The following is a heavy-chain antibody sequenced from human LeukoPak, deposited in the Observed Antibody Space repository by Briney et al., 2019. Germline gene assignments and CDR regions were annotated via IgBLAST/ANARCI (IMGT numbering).Heavy chain of an antibody. CDR2: ISGSGGST. J-gene: IGHJ3*02. CDR1: GFTFSSYA. CDR3: AKDGVSRYDAFDI. V-gene: IGHV3-23*01. D-gene: IGHD2-21*01. Sequence: GGSLRLSCAASGFTFSSYAMSWVRQAPGKGLEWVSAISGSGGSTYYADSVKGRFTISRDNSKNALYLQMNSLRAEDTAVYYCAKDGVSRYDAFDIWGQGTMVTVSS.